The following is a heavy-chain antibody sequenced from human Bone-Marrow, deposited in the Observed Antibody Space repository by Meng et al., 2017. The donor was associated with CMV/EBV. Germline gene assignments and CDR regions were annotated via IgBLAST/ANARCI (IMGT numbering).Heavy chain of an antibody. CDR2: IKQDGSEK. CDR1: GFTFSSYW. D-gene: IGHD3-22*01. Sequence: ETLSLTCAASGFTFSSYWMTWVRRAPGKGLEWVANIKQDGSEKYYVDSVKGRFTISRDNAKNSLFLQMNSLRAEDTAVYYCARDAQYYYDSSGWPKLFDYWGQGTLVTVSS. CDR3: ARDAQYYYDSSGWPKLFDY. V-gene: IGHV3-7*01. J-gene: IGHJ4*02.